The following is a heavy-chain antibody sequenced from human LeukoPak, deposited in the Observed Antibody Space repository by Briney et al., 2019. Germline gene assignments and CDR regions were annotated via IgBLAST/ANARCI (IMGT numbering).Heavy chain of an antibody. CDR2: ISFDGSIK. CDR3: ARMALGY. CDR1: GFTFSSYA. Sequence: GGSLRLSCAASGFTFSSYAMHWVRQAPGKGLEWVAVISFDGSIKYYADSVKGRFTISRDNSKNTLFLQMNSLRAEDTAFYYCARMALGYWGQGTLVIVSS. V-gene: IGHV3-30-3*01. D-gene: IGHD3-16*01. J-gene: IGHJ4*02.